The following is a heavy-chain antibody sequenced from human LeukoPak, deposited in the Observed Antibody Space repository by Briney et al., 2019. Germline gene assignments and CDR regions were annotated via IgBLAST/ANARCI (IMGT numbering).Heavy chain of an antibody. CDR2: VRYDGSNK. CDR1: GFTFSSYG. D-gene: IGHD1-26*01. CDR3: ARDPYNGNYGDSYYYYMDV. V-gene: IGHV3-30*02. J-gene: IGHJ6*03. Sequence: GGSLRLSCAASGFTFSSYGMHWVRQAPGKGLEWVAFVRYDGSNKYYADSVKGRFTISRDNAKNSLYLQMNSLRAEDTAIYYCARDPYNGNYGDSYYYYMDVWGKGTTVTISS.